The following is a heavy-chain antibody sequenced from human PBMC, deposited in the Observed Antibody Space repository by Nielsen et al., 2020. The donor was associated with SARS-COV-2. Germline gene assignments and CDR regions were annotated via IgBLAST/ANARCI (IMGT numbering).Heavy chain of an antibody. CDR2: FDPEDGET. D-gene: IGHD3-3*01. CDR1: GYTLTELS. CDR3: ARVGRVTRFLEWLPDWDYYGMDV. Sequence: ASVKVSCKVSGYTLTELSMHWVRQAPGKGLEWMGGFDPEDGETIYAQKFQGRVTITADESTSTAYMELSSLRSEDTAVYYCARVGRVTRFLEWLPDWDYYGMDVWGQGTTVTVSS. J-gene: IGHJ6*02. V-gene: IGHV1-24*01.